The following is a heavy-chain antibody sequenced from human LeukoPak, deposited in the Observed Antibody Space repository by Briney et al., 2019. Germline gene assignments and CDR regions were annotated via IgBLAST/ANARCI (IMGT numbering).Heavy chain of an antibody. D-gene: IGHD6-19*01. J-gene: IGHJ5*02. CDR3: ARTLYSSGSWVYDP. Sequence: SGPTLVNPTQTLTLTCTFSGFSLSTSGMCVSWIRQPPGKALEWLALIDWDDDKYYITSLKTRLTISKDTSKNQVVLTMTNMDPVDTATYYCARTLYSSGSWVYDPWGQGTLVTVSS. V-gene: IGHV2-70*01. CDR1: GFSLSTSGMC. CDR2: IDWDDDK.